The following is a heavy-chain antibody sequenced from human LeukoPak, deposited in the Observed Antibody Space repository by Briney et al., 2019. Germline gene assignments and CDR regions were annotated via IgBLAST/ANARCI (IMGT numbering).Heavy chain of an antibody. CDR2: ISGSGGST. CDR1: GFTFSRLA. D-gene: IGHD2-2*01. V-gene: IGHV3-23*01. CDR3: AKGPRDIVVVPAATFGY. J-gene: IGHJ4*02. Sequence: GVLRLSCAGSGFTFSRLAMSWVRQAPGEGLEWVSAISGSGGSTYYADSVKGRFTISRDNSKNTLYLQMNSLRAEDTAVYYCAKGPRDIVVVPAATFGYWGQGTLVTVSS.